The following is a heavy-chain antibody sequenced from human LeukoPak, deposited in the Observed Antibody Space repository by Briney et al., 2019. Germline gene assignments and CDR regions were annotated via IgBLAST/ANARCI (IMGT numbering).Heavy chain of an antibody. D-gene: IGHD3-22*01. CDR1: GFTFNNYA. V-gene: IGHV3-23*01. Sequence: PGGSLRLSCVASGFTFNNYAMSWVRQTPGKGLEWVSILSGGSSVTYHADSVKGRFTISRDNSKNTLYLQMSGLRDEDTAVYFCVYLDSSGYYYGRLRYWGQGTPVTASS. CDR2: LSGGSSVT. J-gene: IGHJ4*02. CDR3: VYLDSSGYYYGRLRY.